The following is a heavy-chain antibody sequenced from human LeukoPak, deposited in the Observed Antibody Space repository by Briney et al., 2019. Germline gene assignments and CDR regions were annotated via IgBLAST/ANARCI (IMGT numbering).Heavy chain of an antibody. CDR2: IKQDGSEK. V-gene: IGHV3-7*03. CDR3: AREGYDISILFDY. D-gene: IGHD3-9*01. Sequence: GGSLRLSCAASGFTFSSYWMSWVRQAPGKGLEWVANIKQDGSEKYYVDSVKGRFTISRDNAKNPLYLQMNSLRAEDTAVYYCAREGYDISILFDYWGQGTLVTVSS. CDR1: GFTFSSYW. J-gene: IGHJ4*02.